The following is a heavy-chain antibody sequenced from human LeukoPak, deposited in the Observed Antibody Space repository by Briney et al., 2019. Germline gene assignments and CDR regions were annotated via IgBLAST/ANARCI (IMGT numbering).Heavy chain of an antibody. J-gene: IGHJ3*02. CDR3: ARGKTSDDIIEDAFDI. V-gene: IGHV4-59*01. D-gene: IGHD3-9*01. CDR1: GGSIRSYY. Sequence: SETLSLTCTVSGGSIRSYYWSWIRQPPGKGLEWIGYIYYSGSTKYNPSLKSRVTISVDTSKNQFSLKLTSVTAADTAVYYCARGKTSDDIIEDAFDIWGQGTMVAVSS. CDR2: IYYSGST.